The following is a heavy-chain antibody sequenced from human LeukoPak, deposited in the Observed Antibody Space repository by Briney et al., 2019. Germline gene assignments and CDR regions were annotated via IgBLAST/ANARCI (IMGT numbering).Heavy chain of an antibody. V-gene: IGHV3-33*01. J-gene: IGHJ4*02. CDR2: IWYDGSNK. Sequence: PGGSLRRSCAAPGFTFSSYGMHWVRQAPGKGLEWVAVIWYDGSNKYYADSVKGRFTISRDNSKNTLYLQMNSLRAEDTAVYYCARARGPIAVAGIEDYWGQGTLVTVSS. CDR3: ARARGPIAVAGIEDY. D-gene: IGHD6-19*01. CDR1: GFTFSSYG.